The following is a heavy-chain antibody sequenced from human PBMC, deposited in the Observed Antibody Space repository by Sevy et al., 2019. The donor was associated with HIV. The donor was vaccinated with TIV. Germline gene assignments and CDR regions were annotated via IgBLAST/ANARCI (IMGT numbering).Heavy chain of an antibody. CDR3: ARGLQAGVDY. Sequence: ASVKVSCKASGYTFNLLDINWVRQAPGQGPEWMGWMNPNIGSTGYAQKFQGRVTMTRDTSISTAYMELSSLTSEDTAVYYCARGLQAGVDYWGQGTLVTVSS. CDR2: MNPNIGST. CDR1: GYTFNLLD. D-gene: IGHD3-10*01. J-gene: IGHJ4*02. V-gene: IGHV1-8*01.